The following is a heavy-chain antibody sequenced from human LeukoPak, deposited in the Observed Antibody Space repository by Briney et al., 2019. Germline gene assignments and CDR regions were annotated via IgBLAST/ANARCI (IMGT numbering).Heavy chain of an antibody. V-gene: IGHV3-23*01. Sequence: GGSLRLSCAASGFTFSDYNMRWIRQAPGKGLEWVSAISGSGVSTYYADSVKGRFTISRDNSKNSLYLQMNSLRAEDTAVYYCAKCILTGYYKGYMDVWGKGTAVTISS. J-gene: IGHJ6*03. CDR3: AKCILTGYYKGYMDV. D-gene: IGHD3-9*01. CDR1: GFTFSDYN. CDR2: ISGSGVST.